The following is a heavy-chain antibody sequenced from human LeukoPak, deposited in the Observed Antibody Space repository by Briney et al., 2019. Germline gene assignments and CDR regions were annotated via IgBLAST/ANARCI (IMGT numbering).Heavy chain of an antibody. J-gene: IGHJ5*02. Sequence: GASVKVSCKASGYTFTSYYIHWVRQAPGQGLDWMGIISPSGGSTTYAQKFQGGVTMTRDTSTSTVYMELSSLRSDDTAVYYCARDRYPHYYYDSSGYPNWFDPWGQGNLVPVSS. CDR1: GYTFTSYY. V-gene: IGHV1-46*01. CDR3: ARDRYPHYYYDSSGYPNWFDP. D-gene: IGHD3-22*01. CDR2: ISPSGGST.